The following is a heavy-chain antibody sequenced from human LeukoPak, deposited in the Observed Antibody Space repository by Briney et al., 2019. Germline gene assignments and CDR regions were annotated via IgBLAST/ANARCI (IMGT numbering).Heavy chain of an antibody. Sequence: KTSETLSLTCTVSGGSISGYYWSWIRQPAGEGLEWIGRLFSDGGATYNPSLKSRVTISLDTSKNQFSLKMSSVTAADTAVYYCARGSGAARPNFDYWGQGILVTVSS. CDR2: LFSDGGA. V-gene: IGHV4-4*07. D-gene: IGHD6-6*01. CDR1: GGSISGYY. J-gene: IGHJ4*02. CDR3: ARGSGAARPNFDY.